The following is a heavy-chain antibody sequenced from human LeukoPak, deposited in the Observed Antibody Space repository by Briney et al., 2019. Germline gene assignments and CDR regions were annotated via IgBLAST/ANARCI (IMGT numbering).Heavy chain of an antibody. CDR3: ARDLSIAARRGRGYYYYMDV. CDR2: IIPIFGTA. Sequence: GASVKVSCKASGGTFSNYAISWVRQAPGQGLEWMGGIIPIFGTANYAQKFQGRVTITTDESTSTAYMELSSLRSEDTAVYYCARDLSIAARRGRGYYYYMDVWGKGTTVTVSS. CDR1: GGTFSNYA. J-gene: IGHJ6*03. V-gene: IGHV1-69*05. D-gene: IGHD6-6*01.